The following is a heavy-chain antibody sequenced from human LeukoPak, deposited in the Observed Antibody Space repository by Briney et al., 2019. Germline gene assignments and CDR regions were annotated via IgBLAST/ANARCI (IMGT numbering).Heavy chain of an antibody. D-gene: IGHD3-3*01. Sequence: SETLSLTCTVSGGSISSSSYYWGWIRQPPGKGLEWIGSIYYSGSTYYNPSLKSRVTISVDTSKNQFSLKLSSVTAADTAVYHCARTIFGPEDWFDPWGQGTLVTVSS. CDR1: GGSISSSSYY. V-gene: IGHV4-39*01. J-gene: IGHJ5*02. CDR2: IYYSGST. CDR3: ARTIFGPEDWFDP.